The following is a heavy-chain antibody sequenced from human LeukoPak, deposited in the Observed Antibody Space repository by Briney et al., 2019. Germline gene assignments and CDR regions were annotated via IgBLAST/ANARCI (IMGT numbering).Heavy chain of an antibody. CDR3: ARVLDYYDSSGSLGY. Sequence: ASVKVSCKASGYTFTSYGISWVRQAPGQGLEWMGWISAYNGNTNYAQKLQGRVTMTTDTSTSTAYMELRSLRSDDTAVYYCARVLDYYDSSGSLGYWGQGTLVTVSS. CDR2: ISAYNGNT. CDR1: GYTFTSYG. D-gene: IGHD3-22*01. V-gene: IGHV1-18*01. J-gene: IGHJ4*02.